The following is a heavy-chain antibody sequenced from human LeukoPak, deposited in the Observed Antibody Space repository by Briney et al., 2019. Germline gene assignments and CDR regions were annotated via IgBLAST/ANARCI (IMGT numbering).Heavy chain of an antibody. Sequence: GGSLRLSCAASGFTFSTYAMSWVRQAPGKGLEWVSAISGSGGSTYYADSVKGRFTISRDNSKNTLYLQMNSLRAEDTAVYYCATYYDSSGYLPDAFDIWGQGTMVTVSS. CDR2: ISGSGGST. CDR3: ATYYDSSGYLPDAFDI. V-gene: IGHV3-23*01. J-gene: IGHJ3*02. D-gene: IGHD3-22*01. CDR1: GFTFSTYA.